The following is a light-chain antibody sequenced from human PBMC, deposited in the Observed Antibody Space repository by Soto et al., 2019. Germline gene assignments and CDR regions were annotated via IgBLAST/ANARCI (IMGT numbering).Light chain of an antibody. CDR2: EVD. CDR1: RSALGPFNY. V-gene: IGLV2-8*01. J-gene: IGLJ1*01. Sequence: SAPTPPPPASGAPGQSVTLSRTGNRSALGPFNYASWYQHHPGKAPKFMSYEVDKRPSGVPDRFSGSKSGNTAYLTVSGLQAEDEADYFCSSFVAGSSYVFGTGTKVTVL. CDR3: SSFVAGSSYV.